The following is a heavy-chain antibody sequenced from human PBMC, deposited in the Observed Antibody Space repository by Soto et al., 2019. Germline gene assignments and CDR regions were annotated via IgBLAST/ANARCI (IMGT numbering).Heavy chain of an antibody. D-gene: IGHD3-22*01. CDR3: AKVFLSYYYDSSGFPYYFDY. V-gene: IGHV3-23*01. J-gene: IGHJ4*02. Sequence: PGGSLRLSCAASGFTFSSYAMSWVRQAPGKGLEWVSAISGSGGSTYYADSVKGRFTISRDNSKNTLYLQMNSLRAEDTAVYYCAKVFLSYYYDSSGFPYYFDYWGQGT. CDR1: GFTFSSYA. CDR2: ISGSGGST.